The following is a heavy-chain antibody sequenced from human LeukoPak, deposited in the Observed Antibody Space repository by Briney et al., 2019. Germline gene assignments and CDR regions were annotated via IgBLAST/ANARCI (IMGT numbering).Heavy chain of an antibody. D-gene: IGHD1-1*01. Sequence: GGSLRLSCAASGFTFSSYWMSWVRQAPGKGLEWVANIKQDGSEKYYVDSVKGRFTISRDNSKNTVYLQMNNLRAEDTALYYCAKDLFPNNWNDVPDLDYWGQGTLVTVPS. CDR2: IKQDGSEK. J-gene: IGHJ4*02. CDR1: GFTFSSYW. V-gene: IGHV3-7*03. CDR3: AKDLFPNNWNDVPDLDY.